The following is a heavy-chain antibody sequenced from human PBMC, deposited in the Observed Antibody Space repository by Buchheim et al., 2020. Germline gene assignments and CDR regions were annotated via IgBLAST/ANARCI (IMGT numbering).Heavy chain of an antibody. CDR2: IYDNSGRT. D-gene: IGHD3-16*01. V-gene: IGHV4-31*03. CDR1: GASISSGAHH. J-gene: IGHJ4*02. Sequence: QVLLQESGPGVAKPSQTVSLTCTVSGASISSGAHHWAWIRQHPGKGLEWIGCIYDNSGRTYYNPSLQIRAYISVDTSKNQFSLKLTSATAADTALYYCASYYVGEGGRGYWGQGT. CDR3: ASYYVGEGGRGY.